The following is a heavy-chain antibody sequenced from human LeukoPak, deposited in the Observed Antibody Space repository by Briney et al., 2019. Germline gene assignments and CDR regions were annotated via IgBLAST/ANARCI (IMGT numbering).Heavy chain of an antibody. CDR1: GFTFSSYG. D-gene: IGHD3-3*01. CDR3: AKDGFPGWGFWSGYLDY. Sequence: GGSLRLSCAASGFTFSSYGMHWVRQAPGKGLEWVAVISYDGSNKYYADSVKRRFTISRDNSKNTLYLQMNSLRAEDTAVYYCAKDGFPGWGFWSGYLDYWGQGTLVTVSS. J-gene: IGHJ4*02. V-gene: IGHV3-30*18. CDR2: ISYDGSNK.